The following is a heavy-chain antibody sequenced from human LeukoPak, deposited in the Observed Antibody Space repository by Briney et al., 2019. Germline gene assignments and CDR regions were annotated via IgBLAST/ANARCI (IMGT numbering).Heavy chain of an antibody. V-gene: IGHV3-23*01. CDR1: GFTFSSYA. Sequence: GGSLRLSCAASGFTFSSYAMSWVRQAPGKGLEWVSAISGSGGSTYYADSVKGRYPISRDNSKNTLYLQMNSLRAEDTAVYYCAKVGGSDYFDYWGQGTLVTVSS. CDR3: AKVGGSDYFDY. CDR2: ISGSGGST. D-gene: IGHD1-26*01. J-gene: IGHJ4*02.